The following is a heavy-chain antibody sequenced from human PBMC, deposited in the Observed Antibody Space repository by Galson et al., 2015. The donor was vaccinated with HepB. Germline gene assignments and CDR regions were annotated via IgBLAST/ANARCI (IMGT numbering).Heavy chain of an antibody. J-gene: IGHJ6*02. CDR1: GGTFSSYA. Sequence: SVKVSCKASGGTFSSYAISWVRQAPGQGLEWMGGIIPIFGTANYAQKFQGRVTITADESTSTAYMELSSLRSEDTAVYYCARALRTNYGSGSYYNERIYYYYYGMDVWGQGTTVTVSS. V-gene: IGHV1-69*13. D-gene: IGHD3-10*01. CDR2: IIPIFGTA. CDR3: ARALRTNYGSGSYYNERIYYYYYGMDV.